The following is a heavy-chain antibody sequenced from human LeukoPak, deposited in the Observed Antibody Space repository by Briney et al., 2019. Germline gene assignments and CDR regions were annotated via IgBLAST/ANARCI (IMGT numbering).Heavy chain of an antibody. CDR2: IYYSGST. CDR3: ATPRTDFWSGYYTLYAFDI. Sequence: SETLSLTCTVSGGSISSSSYYWGWIRQPPGKGLEWIGSIYYSGSTYCNPSLKSRVTISVDTSKNQFSLKLSSVTAADTAVYYCATPRTDFWSGYYTLYAFDIWGQGAMVTVSS. D-gene: IGHD3-3*01. J-gene: IGHJ3*02. CDR1: GGSISSSSYY. V-gene: IGHV4-39*01.